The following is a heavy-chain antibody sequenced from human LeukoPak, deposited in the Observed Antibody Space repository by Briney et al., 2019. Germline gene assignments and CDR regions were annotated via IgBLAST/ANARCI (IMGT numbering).Heavy chain of an antibody. CDR1: AYTFTDYY. V-gene: IGHV1-2*06. D-gene: IGHD1-26*01. CDR2: INPNSGGT. Sequence: ASVKVSCKASAYTFTDYYMHWVRQAPGQGLEWMGRINPNSGGTNYAQKFQGRVTMTRDTSISTAYMELSRLRSDDTAVYYCASGGSYSFSGVDYFDYWGQGTLVTVSS. CDR3: ASGGSYSFSGVDYFDY. J-gene: IGHJ4*02.